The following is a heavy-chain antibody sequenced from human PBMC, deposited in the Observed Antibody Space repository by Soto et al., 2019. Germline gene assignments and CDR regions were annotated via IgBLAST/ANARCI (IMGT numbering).Heavy chain of an antibody. CDR3: ARELPWFGELLPEDAFDI. Sequence: PSETLSLTCAVYGGSFSGYYWSWIRQPPGKGLEWIGEINHSGSTNYNPSLKSRVTISVDTSKNQFSLKLSSVTAADTAVYYCARELPWFGELLPEDAFDIWGQGTMVTVSS. J-gene: IGHJ3*02. V-gene: IGHV4-34*01. CDR2: INHSGST. D-gene: IGHD3-10*01. CDR1: GGSFSGYY.